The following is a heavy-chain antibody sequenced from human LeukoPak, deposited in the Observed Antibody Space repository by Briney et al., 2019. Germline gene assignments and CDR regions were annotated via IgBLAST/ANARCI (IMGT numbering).Heavy chain of an antibody. V-gene: IGHV3-21*01. CDR3: ARNRGDPSYFDY. CDR1: GFTFNGSS. D-gene: IGHD4-17*01. J-gene: IGHJ4*02. Sequence: PGGSLRLSCTASGFTFNGSSMNWVRQAPGKGLEWVSSISTSSSYIYYADSVKGRFTISRNNPKNSLYLQMNSLRAEDTAVYYCARNRGDPSYFDYWGQGTLVTVSS. CDR2: ISTSSSYI.